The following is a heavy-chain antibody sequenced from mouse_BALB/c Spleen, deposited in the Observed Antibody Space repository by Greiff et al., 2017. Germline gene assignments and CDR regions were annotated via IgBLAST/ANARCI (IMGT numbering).Heavy chain of an antibody. CDR2: FYPGSGSI. J-gene: IGHJ3*01. CDR1: GYTFTEYI. Sequence: QVQLQQSGAELVKPGASVKLSCKASGYTFTEYIIHWVKQRSGQGLEWIGWFYPGSGSIKYNEKFKDKATLTADKSSSTVYMELSRLTSEDSAVYFCARHESGYDGYYVGRWFAYWGQGTLVTVSA. V-gene: IGHV1-62-2*01. D-gene: IGHD2-3*01. CDR3: ARHESGYDGYYVGRWFAY.